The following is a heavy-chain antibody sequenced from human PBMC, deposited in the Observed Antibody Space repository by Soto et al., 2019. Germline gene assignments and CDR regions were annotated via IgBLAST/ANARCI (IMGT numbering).Heavy chain of an antibody. V-gene: IGHV4-30-4*01. D-gene: IGHD6-6*01. CDR2: IYYSGST. Sequence: QVQLQESGPGLVKPSQTLSLTCTVSGGSISSGDYYWSWIRQPPGKGLEWIGYIYYSGSTYYNPSLKIRVTISVDTSKNQFSLKLSSVTAADTAVYYCARALKARPYYLNWFDPWGQGTLVTVSS. CDR1: GGSISSGDYY. CDR3: ARALKARPYYLNWFDP. J-gene: IGHJ5*02.